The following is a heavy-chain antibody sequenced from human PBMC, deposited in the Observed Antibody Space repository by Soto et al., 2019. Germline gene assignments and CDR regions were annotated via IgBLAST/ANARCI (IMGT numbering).Heavy chain of an antibody. V-gene: IGHV3-33*01. D-gene: IGHD3-10*01. CDR3: ARERPILRGSGSYYNGYYYYYGMDV. CDR1: GFTFSSYG. Sequence: GGSLRLSCAASGFTFSSYGMHWVRQAPGKGLEWVAVIWYDGSNKYYADSVKGRFTISRDNSKNTLYLQMNSLRAEDTAVYYCARERPILRGSGSYYNGYYYYYGMDVWGQGTTVTVSS. J-gene: IGHJ6*02. CDR2: IWYDGSNK.